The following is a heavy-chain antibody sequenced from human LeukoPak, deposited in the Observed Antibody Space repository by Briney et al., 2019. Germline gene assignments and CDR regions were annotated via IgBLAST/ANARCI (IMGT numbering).Heavy chain of an antibody. V-gene: IGHV3-23*01. CDR2: ISSGDRT. CDR1: GFTFSSYA. Sequence: GGSLRLSCAASGFTFSSYAMNWVRQAPGKGLEWVAGISSGDRTFHAESVKGRFTISRDKSKDTLYLQMNSLRAEDTAVFYCAKDATASPYFHWFDNWGQGTQVIVSS. J-gene: IGHJ4*02. CDR3: AKDATASPYFHWFDN. D-gene: IGHD3-9*01.